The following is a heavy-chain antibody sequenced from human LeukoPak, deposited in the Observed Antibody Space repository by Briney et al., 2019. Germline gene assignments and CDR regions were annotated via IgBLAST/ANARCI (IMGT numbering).Heavy chain of an antibody. D-gene: IGHD2-15*01. CDR2: IYPDDSDT. CDR1: GYSFTNYW. Sequence: GESLNISCKVSGYSFTNYWIGWVRQMPGKGLEWMGIIYPDDSDTKYSPSFQGQVTISADKSISTAYLQWSSLKASDTAMYYCARSGRLGYCSGGSCFRWDYWGQGTLVTVSS. CDR3: ARSGRLGYCSGGSCFRWDY. J-gene: IGHJ4*02. V-gene: IGHV5-51*01.